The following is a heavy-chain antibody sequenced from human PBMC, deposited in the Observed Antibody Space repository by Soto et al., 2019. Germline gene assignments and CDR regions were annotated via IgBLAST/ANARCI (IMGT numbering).Heavy chain of an antibody. CDR2: ISAYNGNT. CDR1: GYTFTSYG. Sequence: ASVKVSCKASGYTFTSYGISWVRQAPGQGLEWMGWISAYNGNTNYAQKHQGRVTMTTDTSTSTAYIELRRLRTDDKAGYYSKREGVLRFLEWFTIGDYYGMDVRGQGTTVTVSS. V-gene: IGHV1-18*01. J-gene: IGHJ6*02. CDR3: KREGVLRFLEWFTIGDYYGMDV. D-gene: IGHD3-3*01.